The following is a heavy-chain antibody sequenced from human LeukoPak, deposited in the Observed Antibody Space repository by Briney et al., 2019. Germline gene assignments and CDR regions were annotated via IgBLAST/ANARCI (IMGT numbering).Heavy chain of an antibody. CDR1: GFTFSNYA. Sequence: GGSLRLSCAASGFTFSNYAMSWVRQAPGKGLEWVSAISAGGAGTYYADSLKGRFTISRDNSKNTLYLQMNSLRGEDTAVYYCAKHYTSGYLYYFDYWGQGTLVTVSP. CDR3: AKHYTSGYLYYFDY. CDR2: ISAGGAGT. J-gene: IGHJ4*02. V-gene: IGHV3-23*01. D-gene: IGHD6-19*01.